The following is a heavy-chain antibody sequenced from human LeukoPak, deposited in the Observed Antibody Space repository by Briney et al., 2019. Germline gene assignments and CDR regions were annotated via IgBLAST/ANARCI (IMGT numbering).Heavy chain of an antibody. CDR2: IWYDGSNK. Sequence: QSGGSLRLSCAASGFTFSSYGMHWVRQAPGKGLEWVAVIWYDGSNKYYADSVKGRFTISRDNSKNTLYLQMNSLRAEDTAVYYCARDRDDYSNYKEIDYWGQGTLVTVSS. V-gene: IGHV3-33*01. CDR3: ARDRDDYSNYKEIDY. D-gene: IGHD4-11*01. J-gene: IGHJ4*02. CDR1: GFTFSSYG.